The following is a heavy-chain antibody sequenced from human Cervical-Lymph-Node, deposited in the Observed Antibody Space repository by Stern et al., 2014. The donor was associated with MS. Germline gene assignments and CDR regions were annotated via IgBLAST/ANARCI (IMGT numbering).Heavy chain of an antibody. V-gene: IGHV5-51*01. CDR1: GFKFSIYW. CDR3: ARQTTAWASDV. CDR2: IYPGDSET. J-gene: IGHJ4*02. Sequence: EVQLEESGAELIRPGESLKISCKGSGFKFSIYWNAWVRQMPGKGLEWMGIIYPGDSETRYSPSFQGQVTMSADKSTSTAYLQWSSLNASDTAMYFCARQTTAWASDVWGQGTLVTVSS. D-gene: IGHD1-14*01.